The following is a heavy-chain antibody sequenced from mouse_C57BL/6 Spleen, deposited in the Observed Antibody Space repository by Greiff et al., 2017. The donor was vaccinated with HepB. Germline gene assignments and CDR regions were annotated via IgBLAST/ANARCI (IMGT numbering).Heavy chain of an antibody. Sequence: EVMLVESGGGLVQPGGSLSLSCAASGFTFTDYYMSWVRQPPGKALEWLGFIRNKAIGYTTEYSASVKGRFTISRDNSQSILYLQMNALRAEDSATYYCARYMNYYGSSYYYYAMDYWGQGTSVTVSS. J-gene: IGHJ4*01. V-gene: IGHV7-3*01. D-gene: IGHD1-1*01. CDR1: GFTFTDYY. CDR3: ARYMNYYGSSYYYYAMDY. CDR2: IRNKAIGYTT.